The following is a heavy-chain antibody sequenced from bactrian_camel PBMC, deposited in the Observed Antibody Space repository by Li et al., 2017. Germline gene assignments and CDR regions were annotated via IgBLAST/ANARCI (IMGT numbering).Heavy chain of an antibody. Sequence: QVQLVESGGDSVQPGGSLRLSCAASGYSASAYCLAWFREVPGKAREWVASIYDTGSGSRDTVYADSVKGRFTISQDNAKNAVYLQMSSLKPEDSAMYYCATVTERRTIASTILACRELPVEHNISGRGTQVT. CDR2: IYDTGSGSRDT. V-gene: IGHV3S1*01. J-gene: IGHJ4*01. CDR1: GYSASAYC. D-gene: IGHD4*01.